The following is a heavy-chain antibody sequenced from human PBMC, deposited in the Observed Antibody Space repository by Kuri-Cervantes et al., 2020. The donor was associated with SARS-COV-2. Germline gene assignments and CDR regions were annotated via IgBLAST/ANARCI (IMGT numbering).Heavy chain of an antibody. D-gene: IGHD7-27*01. CDR3: AKDIGLGMGIDY. Sequence: APGFTFDDYAMHWVRQAPGKGLEWVSLISWDGGSTYYADSVKGRFTISRDNSKNSLYLQMNSLRAEDTALYYCAKDIGLGMGIDYWGQGTLVTVSS. J-gene: IGHJ4*02. CDR2: ISWDGGST. V-gene: IGHV3-43D*03. CDR1: GFTFDDYA.